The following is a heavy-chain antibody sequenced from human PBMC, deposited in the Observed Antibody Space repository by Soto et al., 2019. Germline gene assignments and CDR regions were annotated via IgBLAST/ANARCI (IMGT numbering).Heavy chain of an antibody. CDR2: ISGSGGST. D-gene: IGHD3-10*01. J-gene: IGHJ4*02. Sequence: GESLKISCAASGFTFSSYAMSWVRQAPGKGLEWVSAISGSGGSTYYADSVKGRFTISRDNSKNTLYLQMNSLRAEDTAVYYCAKGAGLDYYGSGSSPGGDYWGQGTLVTVSS. CDR1: GFTFSSYA. CDR3: AKGAGLDYYGSGSSPGGDY. V-gene: IGHV3-23*01.